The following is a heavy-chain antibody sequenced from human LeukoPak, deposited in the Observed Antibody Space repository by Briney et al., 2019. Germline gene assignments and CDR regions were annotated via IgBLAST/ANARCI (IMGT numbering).Heavy chain of an antibody. D-gene: IGHD6-13*01. J-gene: IGHJ4*02. Sequence: SETLSLTCTVSGGSISSYYWSWIRQSPGKGLEWIGHIYYRGSTNYNPSLKSRVTISLDTSKNQFFLILSSVTAADTAVYYCAREGAGSFEYFDYWGQGTLVTVSS. CDR2: IYYRGST. CDR1: GGSISSYY. V-gene: IGHV4-59*01. CDR3: AREGAGSFEYFDY.